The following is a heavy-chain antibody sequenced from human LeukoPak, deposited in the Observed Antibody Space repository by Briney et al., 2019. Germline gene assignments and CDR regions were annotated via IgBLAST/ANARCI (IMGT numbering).Heavy chain of an antibody. J-gene: IGHJ4*02. V-gene: IGHV4-38-2*01. D-gene: IGHD6-13*01. CDR2: IYHSGST. Sequence: SETLSLTCAVSGYSISNGYFWGWIRQPPGKGLEWIGSIYHSGSTYYNPSLKSRVTISVDTSKNQLSLKLSSVTAADTAVYYCATGYSSTWYYFDYWGQGTLVTVSS. CDR3: ATGYSSTWYYFDY. CDR1: GYSISNGYF.